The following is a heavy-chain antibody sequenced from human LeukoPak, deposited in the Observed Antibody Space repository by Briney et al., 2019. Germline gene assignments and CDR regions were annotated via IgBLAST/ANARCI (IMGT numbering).Heavy chain of an antibody. V-gene: IGHV4-59*01. CDR3: AREGYYDSRPFDY. J-gene: IGHJ4*02. CDR2: IYYSGGT. CDR1: GGSISSYY. D-gene: IGHD3-22*01. Sequence: SETLSLTCTVSGGSISSYYWSWIRQPPGKGLEWIGYIYYSGGTNYNPSLKSRVTISVDTSKNQFSLKLSSVTAADTAVYYCAREGYYDSRPFDYWGQGTLVTVSS.